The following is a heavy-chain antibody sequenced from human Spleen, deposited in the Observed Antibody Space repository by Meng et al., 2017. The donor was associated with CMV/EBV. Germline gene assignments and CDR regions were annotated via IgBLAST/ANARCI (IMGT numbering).Heavy chain of an antibody. CDR2: IKSKRDGGTT. D-gene: IGHD3-16*01. Sequence: SGFTFTYAWMNWVRQAPGKGLEWVGRIKSKRDGGTTDYAAPVKGRFTISRDDSNNALYLQMNSLKIEDTAVYYCTADVPDHVLQVDHWGQGTLVTVSS. J-gene: IGHJ4*02. CDR3: TADVPDHVLQVDH. CDR1: GFTFTYAW. V-gene: IGHV3-15*07.